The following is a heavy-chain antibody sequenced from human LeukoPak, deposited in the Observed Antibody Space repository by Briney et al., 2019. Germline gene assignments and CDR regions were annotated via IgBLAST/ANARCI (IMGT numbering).Heavy chain of an antibody. CDR1: GFTFSSYA. D-gene: IGHD6-19*01. CDR2: ISYDGSNK. Sequence: GGSLRLSCAASGFTFSSYAMHWVRQAPDKGLEWVAVISYDGSNKYYADSVKGRFTISRDNSKNTLYLQMNSLRAEDTAVYYCARDNGGSGWYGDYYYYMDVWGKGTTVTVSS. J-gene: IGHJ6*03. V-gene: IGHV3-30*04. CDR3: ARDNGGSGWYGDYYYYMDV.